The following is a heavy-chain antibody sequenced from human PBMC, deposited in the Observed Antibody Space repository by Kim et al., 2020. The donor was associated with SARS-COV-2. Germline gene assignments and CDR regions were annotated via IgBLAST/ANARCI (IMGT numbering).Heavy chain of an antibody. CDR3: ARDLLRPGEKPGIVGATGYYYYGMDV. V-gene: IGHV1-69*04. J-gene: IGHJ6*02. CDR2: IIPILGIA. CDR1: GGTFSSYA. Sequence: SVKVSCKASGGTFSSYAISWVRQAPGQGLEWMGRIIPILGIANYAQKFQGRVTITADKSTSTAYMELSSLRSEDTAVYYCARDLLRPGEKPGIVGATGYYYYGMDVWGQGTTVTVSS. D-gene: IGHD1-26*01.